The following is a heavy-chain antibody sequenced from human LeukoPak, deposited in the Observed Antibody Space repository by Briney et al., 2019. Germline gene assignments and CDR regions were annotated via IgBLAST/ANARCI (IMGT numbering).Heavy chain of an antibody. CDR1: GGSISSYY. CDR2: IYTSGST. Sequence: PSETLSLTCTVSGGSISSYYWSWIRQPAGKGLEWIGRIYTSGSTNYNPSLKSRVTMSVDTSKSQFSLKLSSVTAADTAVYYCAREDIVVVPAANGYFQHWGQGTLVTVSS. D-gene: IGHD2-2*01. J-gene: IGHJ1*01. CDR3: AREDIVVVPAANGYFQH. V-gene: IGHV4-4*07.